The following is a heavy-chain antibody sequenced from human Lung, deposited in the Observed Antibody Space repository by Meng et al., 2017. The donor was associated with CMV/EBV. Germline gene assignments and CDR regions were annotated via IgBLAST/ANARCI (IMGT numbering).Heavy chain of an antibody. CDR3: ASFPPPGKQWLVTDY. J-gene: IGHJ4*02. Sequence: GPWQGSGPGLVKPSGTLPLTWAVSGGSISSSNWWSWVRQPPGKGLEWIGEIYHSGSTNYNPSLKSRVTISVDKSKNQFSLKLSSVTAADTAVYYCASFPPPGKQWLVTDYWGQGTLVTVSS. CDR2: IYHSGST. V-gene: IGHV4-4*02. CDR1: GGSISSSNW. D-gene: IGHD6-19*01.